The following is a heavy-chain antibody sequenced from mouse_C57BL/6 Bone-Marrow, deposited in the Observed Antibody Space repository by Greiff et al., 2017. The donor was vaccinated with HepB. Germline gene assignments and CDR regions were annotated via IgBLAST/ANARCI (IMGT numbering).Heavy chain of an antibody. CDR2: IDPSDSYT. CDR3: ARGLDY. V-gene: IGHV1-69*01. CDR1: GYTFTSYW. J-gene: IGHJ2*01. Sequence: QVQLQQSGAELVMPGASVKLSCKASGYTFTSYWMHWVKQRPGQGLEWIGEIDPSDSYTNYNQKFKGKSTLTVDKASSTAYMQRSSLTSEDSAVYYCARGLDYWGQGTTLTVAS.